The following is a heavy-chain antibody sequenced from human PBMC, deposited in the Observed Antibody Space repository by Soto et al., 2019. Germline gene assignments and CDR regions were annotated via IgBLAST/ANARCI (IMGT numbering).Heavy chain of an antibody. D-gene: IGHD6-13*01. Sequence: EVQLVESGGGLVQPGGSLRLSCAASGFTFSSYSMNWVRQAPGKGLEWVSYISSSSSTIYYADSVKGRFTISRDNAMNSRYLQMNSLRAADTAVYYGAGHPYRIAEIGWFDTWGQGTLVTVSS. CDR3: AGHPYRIAEIGWFDT. V-gene: IGHV3-48*01. CDR1: GFTFSSYS. J-gene: IGHJ5*02. CDR2: ISSSSSTI.